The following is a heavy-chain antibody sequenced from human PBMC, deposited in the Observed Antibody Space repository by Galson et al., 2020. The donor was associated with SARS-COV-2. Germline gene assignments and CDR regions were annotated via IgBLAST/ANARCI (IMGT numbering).Heavy chain of an antibody. CDR1: GPTFSSHE. CDR2: ISSSGSTI. V-gene: IGHV3-48*03. D-gene: IGHD3-16*01. Sequence: GGSLRLSCAASGPTFSSHEMNWVRQPPGQGQEWVSSISSSGSTIYYADSVKGRFTTSRDNAKNSLYLEMNRLRAEDTAVYYGARAWGSGNYWGQGTLVTVSS. CDR3: ARAWGSGNY. J-gene: IGHJ4*02.